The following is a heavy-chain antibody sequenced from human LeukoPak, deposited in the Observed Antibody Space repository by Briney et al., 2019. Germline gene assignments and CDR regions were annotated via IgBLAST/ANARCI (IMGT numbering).Heavy chain of an antibody. CDR2: ISYDGSNK. V-gene: IGHV3-30*18. CDR1: RFIFSSYG. CDR3: AKDIEDTAMNFYYYGMDV. Sequence: GRSLRLSCAAYRFIFSSYGMHWVRQAPGKGLEWVAVISYDGSNKYYADSVKGRFTISRDNSKNTLYLQMNSLRAEDTAVYYCAKDIEDTAMNFYYYGMDVWGQGTTVTVSS. D-gene: IGHD5-18*01. J-gene: IGHJ6*02.